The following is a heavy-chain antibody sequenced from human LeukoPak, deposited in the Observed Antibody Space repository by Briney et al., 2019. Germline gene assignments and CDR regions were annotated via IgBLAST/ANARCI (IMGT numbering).Heavy chain of an antibody. D-gene: IGHD1-1*01. Sequence: PSGTLSLTCAVSGGSINSDYWWTWVRQSPGKGLEWIGEISHTGSVNYNLSLESRVTISTDKSKNQFSLMLRSVAAADTAVYYCARHDDSLSPYDYWGQGVLVTVSS. CDR2: ISHTGSV. V-gene: IGHV4-4*02. J-gene: IGHJ4*02. CDR1: GGSINSDYW. CDR3: ARHDDSLSPYDY.